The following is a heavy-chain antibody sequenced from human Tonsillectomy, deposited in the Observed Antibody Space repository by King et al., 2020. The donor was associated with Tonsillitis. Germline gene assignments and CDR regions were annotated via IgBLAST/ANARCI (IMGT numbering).Heavy chain of an antibody. CDR2: IKENGGEK. V-gene: IGHV3-7*03. CDR1: GFTFSSCW. Sequence: VQLVESGGGLVQPGGSLRLSCVTSGFTFSSCWMTWVRQTPGKGLEWVANIKENGGEKSYLASVRGRSAISRDNAKNSVYLQINSLRVEDTAVYYCATGGYSSGYRPSYYWGQGSLVIVAS. D-gene: IGHD3-22*01. CDR3: ATGGYSSGYRPSYY. J-gene: IGHJ4*02.